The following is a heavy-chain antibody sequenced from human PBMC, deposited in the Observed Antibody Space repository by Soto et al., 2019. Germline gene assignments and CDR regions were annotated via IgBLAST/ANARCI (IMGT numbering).Heavy chain of an antibody. CDR1: GFTFSSYG. J-gene: IGHJ6*02. V-gene: IGHV3-33*06. CDR3: AKDLRVFPCLEWLPRSYISYMVI. Sequence: GGSLRLSCAASGFTFSSYGMHWVRQAPGKGLEWVAVIWYDGSNKYYADSVKGRFTISRDNSKNTLYLQMNSLRAEDTAVYYCAKDLRVFPCLEWLPRSYISYMVIWYQEASVTVS. D-gene: IGHD3-3*01. CDR2: IWYDGSNK.